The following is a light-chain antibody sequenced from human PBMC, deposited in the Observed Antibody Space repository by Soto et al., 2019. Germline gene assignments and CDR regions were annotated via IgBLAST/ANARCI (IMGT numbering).Light chain of an antibody. J-gene: IGKJ4*01. CDR1: ESVYSY. CDR2: GAS. Sequence: EIVMTQSPATLSVSPGEGLNLSCRASESVYSYLAWYQQKPGQAPRLLIYGASTRATGIPARFSGSGSGTEFTLTISSLQSEDFAVYYCQKYNNWPLTFSGGTKVDIK. V-gene: IGKV3-15*01. CDR3: QKYNNWPLT.